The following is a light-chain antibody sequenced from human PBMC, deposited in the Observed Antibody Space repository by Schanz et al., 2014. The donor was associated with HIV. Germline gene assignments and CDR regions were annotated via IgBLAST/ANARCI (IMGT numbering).Light chain of an antibody. J-gene: IGKJ4*02. CDR3: QQSYSTLLT. CDR2: AAS. CDR1: QSISSY. V-gene: IGKV1-39*01. Sequence: IQMTQSPSSLSASAGDRVTLTCRASQSISSYLNWYQQKPGKAPKLLIYAASSLQSGVPSRFSGSGSGTDVTLIISSLQPEECATYYCQQSYSTLLTFCGGTKVEIK.